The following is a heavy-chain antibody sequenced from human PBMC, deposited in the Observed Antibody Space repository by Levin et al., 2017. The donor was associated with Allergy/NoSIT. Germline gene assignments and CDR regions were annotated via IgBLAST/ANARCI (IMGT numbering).Heavy chain of an antibody. J-gene: IGHJ4*02. Sequence: GGSLRLSCAASGFTFSSYSMNWVRQAPGKGLEWVSSISSSSSYIYYADSVKGRFTISRDNAKNSLYLQMNSLRAEDTAVYYCARVTSGYYFGGLDDYWGQGTLVTVSS. CDR2: ISSSSSYI. CDR1: GFTFSSYS. D-gene: IGHD3-22*01. V-gene: IGHV3-21*01. CDR3: ARVTSGYYFGGLDDY.